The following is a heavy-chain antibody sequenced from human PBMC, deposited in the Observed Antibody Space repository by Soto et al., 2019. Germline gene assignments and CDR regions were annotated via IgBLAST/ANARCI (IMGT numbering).Heavy chain of an antibody. J-gene: IGHJ5*02. CDR3: ARGRITGTTWPNWFDP. Sequence: ASVKVSCKASGYTFTSYYINWVRQATGQGLEWMGWMNPNSGNTGYAQKFQGRVTMTRNTSISTAYMELSSLRSEDTAVYYCARGRITGTTWPNWFDPWGQGTLVTV. V-gene: IGHV1-8*01. CDR2: MNPNSGNT. CDR1: GYTFTSYY. D-gene: IGHD1-7*01.